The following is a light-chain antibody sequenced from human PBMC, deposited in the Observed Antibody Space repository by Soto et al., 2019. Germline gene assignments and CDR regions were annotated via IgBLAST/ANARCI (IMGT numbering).Light chain of an antibody. V-gene: IGLV2-14*01. Sequence: QSALTQPASVSGSPGQSITVSCTGTSSDIGGYNYVSWYQQHPGKAPKLMVYEVTNRPSGVSDRFSGSKSGNTASLTISGLQAYDDCYYYCSSYTSRSTLYVFGTGTKVTVL. CDR2: EVT. CDR3: SSYTSRSTLYV. CDR1: SSDIGGYNY. J-gene: IGLJ1*01.